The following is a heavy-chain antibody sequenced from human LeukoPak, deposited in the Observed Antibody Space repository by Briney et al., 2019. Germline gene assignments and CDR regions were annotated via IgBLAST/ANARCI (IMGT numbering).Heavy chain of an antibody. CDR2: ISGGGGST. Sequence: PGGSLRLSCAASGFTFSSYAMSWVRQAPGKGLEWVSAISGGGGSTYYADSVKGRFTIPRDNSKNTLYLQMNSLRAEDTAVYYCAKEASAYYDSSGYHYYFDYWGQGTLVTVSS. CDR1: GFTFSSYA. J-gene: IGHJ4*02. D-gene: IGHD3-22*01. CDR3: AKEASAYYDSSGYHYYFDY. V-gene: IGHV3-23*01.